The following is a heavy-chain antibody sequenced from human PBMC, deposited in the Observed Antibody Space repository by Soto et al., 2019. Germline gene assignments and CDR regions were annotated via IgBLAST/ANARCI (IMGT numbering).Heavy chain of an antibody. D-gene: IGHD3-3*01. J-gene: IGHJ4*02. CDR1: GGSFSGYY. Sequence: PSETLSLTCAVYGGSFSGYYWSWIRQPPGKGLEWIGYIYYSGSTNYNPSLKSRVTISVDTSKNQFSLKLSSVSAADTAVYYCARDGSRYDFWSGPYYFDYWGQGTLVTVSS. CDR2: IYYSGST. CDR3: ARDGSRYDFWSGPYYFDY. V-gene: IGHV4-59*01.